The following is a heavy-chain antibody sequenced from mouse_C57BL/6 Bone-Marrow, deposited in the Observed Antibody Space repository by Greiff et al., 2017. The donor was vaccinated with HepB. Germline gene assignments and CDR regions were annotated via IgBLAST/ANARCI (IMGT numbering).Heavy chain of an antibody. V-gene: IGHV1-15*01. J-gene: IGHJ3*01. CDR3: TRNGWARRGFAY. CDR2: VDPETGGT. D-gene: IGHD2-12*01. CDR1: GYTFTDYE. Sequence: VQLQQSGAELVRPGASVTLSCKASGYTFTDYEMHWVKQTPVHGLEWIGAVDPETGGTAYNQKFKGKAILTADKSSSTAYMELRSLTSEDSDVYYCTRNGWARRGFAYWGKGNLV.